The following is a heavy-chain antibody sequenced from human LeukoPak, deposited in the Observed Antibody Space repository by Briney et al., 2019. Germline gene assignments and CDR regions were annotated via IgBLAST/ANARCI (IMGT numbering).Heavy chain of an antibody. CDR3: ARDREFRQVYAFDI. J-gene: IGHJ3*02. CDR2: ISSSSSYI. D-gene: IGHD3-10*01. V-gene: IGHV3-21*01. Sequence: NPGGSLRLSCAASGFTFSSYSMNWVRQAPGKGLEWVSSISSSSSYIYYADSVKGRFTISRDNAKNSLYLQMNSLRAEDTAVYYCARDREFRQVYAFDIWGQGTMVTVSS. CDR1: GFTFSSYS.